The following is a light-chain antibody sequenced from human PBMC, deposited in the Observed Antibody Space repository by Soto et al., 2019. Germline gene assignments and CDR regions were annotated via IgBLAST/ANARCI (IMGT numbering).Light chain of an antibody. V-gene: IGKV3-20*01. CDR3: QQYNSYS. CDR1: QSVSSSY. Sequence: EIVLTQSPGTRSLSPGERGPPSCRASQSVSSSYLAWYQQKPGQAPGLLIYGASSRAAGIPDRFSGRGSGTEFTLTISSLQPDDFATYYCQQYNSYSFGQGTKVDIK. J-gene: IGKJ1*01. CDR2: GAS.